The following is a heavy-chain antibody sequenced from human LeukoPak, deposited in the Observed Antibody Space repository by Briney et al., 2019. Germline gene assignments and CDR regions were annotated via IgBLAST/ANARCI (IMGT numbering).Heavy chain of an antibody. J-gene: IGHJ4*02. CDR2: FDPEDGET. CDR1: GYTLTELS. Sequence: ASVKVSCKVSGYTLTELSMHWVRQAPGKGLEWMGGFDPEDGETIYAQKFQGRVTTTEDTSTDTAYMELSSLRSEDTAVYYCATDQVAAAVYTRFDYWGQGTLVTVSS. V-gene: IGHV1-24*01. D-gene: IGHD6-13*01. CDR3: ATDQVAAAVYTRFDY.